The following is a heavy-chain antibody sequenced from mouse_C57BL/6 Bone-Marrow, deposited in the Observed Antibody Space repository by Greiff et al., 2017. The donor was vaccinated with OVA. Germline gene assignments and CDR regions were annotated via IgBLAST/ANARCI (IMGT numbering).Heavy chain of an antibody. CDR1: EYEFPSYD. V-gene: IGHV5-2*01. D-gene: IGHD1-1*01. J-gene: IGHJ4*01. CDR2: INSDGGST. Sequence: DVKLVESGGGLVQPGESLKLSCESNEYEFPSYDMSWVRKTPEKRLELVAAINSDGGSTYYPDTMERRIIISRDNTKKTLYLQMSSLRSEDTDLYYCARHDYYGSSYAMDYWGQGTSVTVSS. CDR3: ARHDYYGSSYAMDY.